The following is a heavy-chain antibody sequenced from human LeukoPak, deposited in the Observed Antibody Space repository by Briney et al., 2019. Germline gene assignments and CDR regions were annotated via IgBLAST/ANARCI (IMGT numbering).Heavy chain of an antibody. J-gene: IGHJ4*02. Sequence: PGGSLRLSCVASGFTLSSNWMSWVRQAPGKGLGGVAYIREDGGETYYVDSVKGRFTISRDNAKNSLYLQMNSLRVEDTAVYYCARGTGGLRPLDCWGQGTLVTVSS. V-gene: IGHV3-7*01. CDR3: ARGTGGLRPLDC. CDR1: GFTLSSNW. CDR2: IREDGGET. D-gene: IGHD5-12*01.